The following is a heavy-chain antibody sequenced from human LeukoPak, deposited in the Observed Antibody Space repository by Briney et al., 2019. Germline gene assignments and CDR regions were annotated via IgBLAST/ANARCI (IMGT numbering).Heavy chain of an antibody. Sequence: PGGSLRLSCAASGFTFSTYSMTWVRQAPGKGLEWVSSISSSSSYIYYADSLKGRFTTSRDNAKNSLYLQMNSLRAEDTAVYFCASVRYSGYEEGDYWGQGTLVTVSS. V-gene: IGHV3-21*01. CDR1: GFTFSTYS. CDR2: ISSSSSYI. J-gene: IGHJ4*02. D-gene: IGHD5-12*01. CDR3: ASVRYSGYEEGDY.